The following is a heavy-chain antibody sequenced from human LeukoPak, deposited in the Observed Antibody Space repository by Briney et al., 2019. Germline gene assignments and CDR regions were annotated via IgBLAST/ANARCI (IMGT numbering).Heavy chain of an antibody. V-gene: IGHV4-39*07. D-gene: IGHD5-24*01. Sequence: SETLSLTCTVSGGSISSSSYYWGWIRQPPGKGLEWIGSIYYSGSTYYNPSLKSRVTISVDTSKNQFSLKLSSVTAADTAVYYCAREIQRWLPPGAFDIWGQGTMVTVSS. CDR2: IYYSGST. CDR1: GGSISSSSYY. J-gene: IGHJ3*02. CDR3: AREIQRWLPPGAFDI.